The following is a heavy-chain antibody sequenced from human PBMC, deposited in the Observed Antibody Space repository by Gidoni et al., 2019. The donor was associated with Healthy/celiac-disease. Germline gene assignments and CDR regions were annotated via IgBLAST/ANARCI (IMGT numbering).Heavy chain of an antibody. V-gene: IGHV3-30*18. J-gene: IGHJ4*02. CDR1: GSTFSSYG. CDR3: AKDPSRLGELSYFDY. D-gene: IGHD3-16*02. CDR2: ISYDGSNK. Sequence: QVQLVESGGGVVQPGRSLRLSCVASGSTFSSYGMHWVRQAPGKGLEWVAVISYDGSNKYYADSGKGRFTISRDNSKNTMYLQMNSLRAEDTAVYYCAKDPSRLGELSYFDYWGQGTLVTVSS.